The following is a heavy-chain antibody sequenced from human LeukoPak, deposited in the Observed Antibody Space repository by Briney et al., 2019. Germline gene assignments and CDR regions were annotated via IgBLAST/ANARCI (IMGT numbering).Heavy chain of an antibody. V-gene: IGHV4-38-2*01. D-gene: IGHD2-15*01. CDR2: IYHSGST. Sequence: PSETLSLTCAVSGYSISSGYYWGWIRQPPGKGLEWIGSIYHSGSTYYNPSLKSRVTISVDTPKNQFSLKLSSVTAADTAVYYCARSTGPSVVAAKAFFDYWGQGTLVTVSS. CDR1: GYSISSGYY. J-gene: IGHJ4*02. CDR3: ARSTGPSVVAAKAFFDY.